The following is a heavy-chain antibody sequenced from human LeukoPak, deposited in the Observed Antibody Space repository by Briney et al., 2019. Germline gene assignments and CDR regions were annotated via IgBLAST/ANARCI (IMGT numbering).Heavy chain of an antibody. J-gene: IGHJ3*02. CDR1: GGSISSYY. CDR2: IYYSGST. Sequence: SETLSLTCTVSGGSISSYYWSWIRQPPGKGLEWIGYIYYSGSTNYNPSLKSRVTISVDTSKNQFSLKLSSVIAADTAVYYCARDGYYDFWSGYFGDAFDIWGQGTMVTVSS. V-gene: IGHV4-59*01. D-gene: IGHD3-3*01. CDR3: ARDGYYDFWSGYFGDAFDI.